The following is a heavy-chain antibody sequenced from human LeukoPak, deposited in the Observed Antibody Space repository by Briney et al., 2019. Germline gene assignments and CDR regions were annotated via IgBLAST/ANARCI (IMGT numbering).Heavy chain of an antibody. CDR3: ARGSYSGSYD. Sequence: PGRSLRLSCAASGFTFSSYGMHWVRQAPGKGLEWVSGISGSGGTTYYADSVKGRFTISRDNSKNTLHLQMNRLRVEDTAVYYCARGSYSGSYDWGQGTLVTVSS. V-gene: IGHV3-23*01. J-gene: IGHJ4*02. CDR1: GFTFSSYG. D-gene: IGHD1-26*01. CDR2: ISGSGGTT.